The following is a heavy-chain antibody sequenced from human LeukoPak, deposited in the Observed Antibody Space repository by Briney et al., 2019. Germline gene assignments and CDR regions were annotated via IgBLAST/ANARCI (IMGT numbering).Heavy chain of an antibody. CDR2: IYSSGST. D-gene: IGHD4-23*01. CDR1: EFTFSSYA. Sequence: PGGSLRLSCAASEFTFSSYAMSWVRQAPGKGLEWVSVIYSSGSTYYADSVRGRVTISRDSSENTVYLQMNSLRTEDTAVYYCARDYGGAFRGWFDPWGQETLVTVSS. V-gene: IGHV3-66*03. J-gene: IGHJ5*02. CDR3: ARDYGGAFRGWFDP.